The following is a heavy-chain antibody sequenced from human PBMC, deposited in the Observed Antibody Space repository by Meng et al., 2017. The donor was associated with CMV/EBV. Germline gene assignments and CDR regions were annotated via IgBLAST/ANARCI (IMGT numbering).Heavy chain of an antibody. Sequence: GESLKISCAASGFTFSSYAMHWVRQAPGKGLEWVAVISYDGSNKYYADSVKGRFTISRDNSKNTLYLQMNSLRAEDTAVYYCAREGREWFGYYYYYGMDVWGQGTTVTVS. CDR3: AREGREWFGYYYYYGMDV. D-gene: IGHD3-3*01. CDR2: ISYDGSNK. V-gene: IGHV3-30*04. CDR1: GFTFSSYA. J-gene: IGHJ6*02.